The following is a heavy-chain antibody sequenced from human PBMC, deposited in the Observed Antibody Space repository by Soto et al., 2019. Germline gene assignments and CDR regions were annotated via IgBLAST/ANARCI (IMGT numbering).Heavy chain of an antibody. Sequence: SQTLSLTCAISGDSVSRNSPAWNWIRQSPSRGLEWLGRTYYRSKWYNDYVVSVKSRITINPDTSKNQFSLQLNSVTPEDTAVYYCAREQWLIQEYSWFDPWGQGTLVTVSS. CDR2: TYYRSKWYN. J-gene: IGHJ5*02. CDR1: GDSVSRNSPA. V-gene: IGHV6-1*01. D-gene: IGHD6-19*01. CDR3: AREQWLIQEYSWFDP.